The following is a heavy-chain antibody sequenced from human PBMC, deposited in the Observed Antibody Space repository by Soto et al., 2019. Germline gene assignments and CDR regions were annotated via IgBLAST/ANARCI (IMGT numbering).Heavy chain of an antibody. J-gene: IGHJ4*02. Sequence: QVQLVQSGAEVKKPGSSVKVSCKASGGTFSSYTISWVRQAPGQGLEWMGRIIPILGIANYAQKFQGRVTINAEKSTSTAYMELSSLRSEDTAVYYCARGVDGAPFDYWGQGTLVTVSS. D-gene: IGHD2-21*01. V-gene: IGHV1-69*02. CDR3: ARGVDGAPFDY. CDR1: GGTFSSYT. CDR2: IIPILGIA.